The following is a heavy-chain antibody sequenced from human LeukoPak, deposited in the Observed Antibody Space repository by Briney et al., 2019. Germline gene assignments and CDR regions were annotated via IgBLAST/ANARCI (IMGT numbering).Heavy chain of an antibody. CDR2: VYHGGNT. CDR3: ARSYSGSFLY. D-gene: IGHD1-26*01. V-gene: IGHV4-38-2*02. Sequence: PSETLSLTCTVSGYSISNGYYWGWIRQPPGKGLEFIGSVYHGGNTYYKASLKSRVTISLDTSKNQLSLRLSSVTAADTAVYYCARSYSGSFLYWGQGSLVTVSS. CDR1: GYSISNGYY. J-gene: IGHJ1*01.